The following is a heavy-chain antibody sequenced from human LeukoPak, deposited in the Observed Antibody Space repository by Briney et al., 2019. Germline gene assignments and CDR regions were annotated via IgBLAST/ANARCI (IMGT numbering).Heavy chain of an antibody. V-gene: IGHV3-23*01. CDR3: AKDRSIGTYYTFDS. J-gene: IGHJ4*02. CDR2: VSGSGAIA. CDR1: GFTLNNYA. Sequence: GGSLRLSCAASGFTLNNYAMSWVRQAHGKGLEWVSTVSGSGAIAYYTDSDKGRFTISRDNSKNTLYLQMSGLTAKDTAVYYCAKDRSIGTYYTFDSWGQGTLVTVSS. D-gene: IGHD1-26*01.